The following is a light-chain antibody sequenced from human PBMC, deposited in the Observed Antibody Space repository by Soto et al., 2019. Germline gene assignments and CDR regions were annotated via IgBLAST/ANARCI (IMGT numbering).Light chain of an antibody. V-gene: IGKV3-11*01. CDR2: DAS. CDR3: QQYGSSPIT. Sequence: ILLTQSPAPLSLSPGERATLSCRAGQNIGTSLVWSQQKPGQAPRLLIYDASNRATGIPARFSGSGSGTDFTLTISRLEPEDFAVYYCQQYGSSPITFGQGTRLE. J-gene: IGKJ5*01. CDR1: QNIGTS.